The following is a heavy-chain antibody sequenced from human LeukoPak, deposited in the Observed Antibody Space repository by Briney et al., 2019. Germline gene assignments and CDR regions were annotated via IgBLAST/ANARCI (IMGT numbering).Heavy chain of an antibody. V-gene: IGHV3-74*01. D-gene: IGHD3-10*01. CDR3: GLSMVRALSPDY. Sequence: GGSLRLSCAGSRFTFSNYWMHWVRQAPGKGLVWVSGINSDGSSTNYADSVKGRFTISRDNAKNTLYLQMDSLRDEDTAVYYCGLSMVRALSPDYWGQGTPVAVSS. CDR1: RFTFSNYW. J-gene: IGHJ4*02. CDR2: INSDGSST.